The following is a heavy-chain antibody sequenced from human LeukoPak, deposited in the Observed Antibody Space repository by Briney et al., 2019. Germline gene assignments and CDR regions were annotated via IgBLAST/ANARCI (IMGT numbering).Heavy chain of an antibody. Sequence: ASVKVSCKASGYTFSSYFMHWVRQAPGQGLEWMGIINPSGGTTNYAQKFQGRVTMTRDTSTSTVYMELSSLRSEDTAVYYCARDLVYYGSGSYHAFDIWGQGILVTVSS. CDR1: GYTFSSYF. CDR3: ARDLVYYGSGSYHAFDI. J-gene: IGHJ4*02. CDR2: INPSGGTT. D-gene: IGHD3-10*01. V-gene: IGHV1-46*01.